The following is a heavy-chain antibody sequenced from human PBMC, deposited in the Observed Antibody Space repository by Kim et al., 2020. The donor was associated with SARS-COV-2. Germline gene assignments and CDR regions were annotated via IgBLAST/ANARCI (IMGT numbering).Heavy chain of an antibody. CDR1: GFTFNTYA. D-gene: IGHD2-21*02. CDR2: ISGSGGNT. V-gene: IGHV3-23*01. Sequence: GGSLRLSCAASGFTFNTYAMSWVRQAPGKGLEWVSAISGSGGNTYYADSVKGRFSISRDNSKNTLYLQLNGLRAEDTAMYYCAKEAVQTNNRLIYIDYWGQGTLVTVSS. J-gene: IGHJ4*02. CDR3: AKEAVQTNNRLIYIDY.